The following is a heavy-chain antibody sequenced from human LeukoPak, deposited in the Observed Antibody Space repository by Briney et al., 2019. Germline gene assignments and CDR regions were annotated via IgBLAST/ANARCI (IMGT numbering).Heavy chain of an antibody. V-gene: IGHV3-48*03. Sequence: GSLRLSCAASEFTFSNYEMKWVRQAPGKGLEWVAYISSSGNTKYYADSVRGRFTISRDNAKNSLYLQMNSLRAEDTAVYYCVLGGLYVVVTVEKYYYGMDVWGKGTTVTVSS. CDR3: VLGGLYVVVTVEKYYYGMDV. CDR2: ISSSGNTK. J-gene: IGHJ6*04. CDR1: EFTFSNYE. D-gene: IGHD2-21*02.